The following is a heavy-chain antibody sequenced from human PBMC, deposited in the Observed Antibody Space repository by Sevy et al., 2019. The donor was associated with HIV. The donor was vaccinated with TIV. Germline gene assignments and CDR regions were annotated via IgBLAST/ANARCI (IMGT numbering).Heavy chain of an antibody. CDR3: AKGGDDILTGFEPGNFDS. D-gene: IGHD3-9*01. CDR1: GFTFGSYG. V-gene: IGHV3-30*18. CDR2: ISYDGTIK. J-gene: IGHJ4*02. Sequence: GGSLRLSCAASGFTFGSYGMHWVRQAPGKGLEWVAVISYDGTIKSYADSVRGRFSISRDNADSTLYLLMDSLRAEDTAVYYCAKGGDDILTGFEPGNFDSWGQGTLVTVSS.